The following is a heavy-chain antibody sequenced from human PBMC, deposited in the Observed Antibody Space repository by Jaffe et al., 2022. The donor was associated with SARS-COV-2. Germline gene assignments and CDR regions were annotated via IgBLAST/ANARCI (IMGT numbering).Heavy chain of an antibody. CDR3: ARVGYYDILTGPPQAPFDY. J-gene: IGHJ4*02. V-gene: IGHV4-4*02. D-gene: IGHD3-9*01. Sequence: QVQLQESGPGLVKPSGTLSLTCAVSGGSISSSNWWSWVRQPPGKGLEWIGEIYHSGSTNYNPSLKSRVTISVDKSKNQFSLKLSSVTAADTAVYYCARVGYYDILTGPPQAPFDYWGQGTLVTVSS. CDR2: IYHSGST. CDR1: GGSISSSNW.